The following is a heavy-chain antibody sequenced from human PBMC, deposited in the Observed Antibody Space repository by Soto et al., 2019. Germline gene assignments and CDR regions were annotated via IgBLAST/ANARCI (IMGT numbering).Heavy chain of an antibody. V-gene: IGHV4-34*01. J-gene: IGHJ6*03. D-gene: IGHD2-2*01. CDR3: ARVALGSSALPAARGYYYYYMDV. CDR1: GGSFSGYY. CDR2: INHSGST. Sequence: PSETLSLTCAVYGGSFSGYYWSWIRQPPGKGLEWIGEINHSGSTNYNPSLKSRVTISVDTSKNQFSLKLSSVTAADTAVYYCARVALGSSALPAARGYYYYYMDVWGKGTTVTVSS.